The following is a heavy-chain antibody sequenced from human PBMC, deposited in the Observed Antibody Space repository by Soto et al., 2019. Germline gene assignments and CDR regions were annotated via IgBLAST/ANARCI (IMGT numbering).Heavy chain of an antibody. Sequence: GGSLRLSCAASGFTFSSYAMHWVRQAPGKGLEWVAVISFGGDNKYYADSVKGRFTISRDNSKNTLYLQMNSLRAEDTAVYYCARDQYYDFWSGYSYYFDYWGQGTLVTVSS. CDR3: ARDQYYDFWSGYSYYFDY. V-gene: IGHV3-30-3*01. CDR2: ISFGGDNK. D-gene: IGHD3-3*01. J-gene: IGHJ4*02. CDR1: GFTFSSYA.